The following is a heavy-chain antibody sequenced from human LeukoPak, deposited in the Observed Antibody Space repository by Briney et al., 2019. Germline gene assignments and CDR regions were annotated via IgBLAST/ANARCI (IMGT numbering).Heavy chain of an antibody. V-gene: IGHV3-30-3*01. CDR2: ISYNGNNK. CDR3: ARVYCSGGSCYGDYFDY. J-gene: IGHJ4*02. D-gene: IGHD2-15*01. Sequence: GGSLRLSCAASGFTFSSYAMHWVRQAPGKGLEWVAVISYNGNNKYYADSVKGRFTISRDNSKNTLYLQMNSLRAEDTAVYYCARVYCSGGSCYGDYFDYWGQGTLVTVSS. CDR1: GFTFSSYA.